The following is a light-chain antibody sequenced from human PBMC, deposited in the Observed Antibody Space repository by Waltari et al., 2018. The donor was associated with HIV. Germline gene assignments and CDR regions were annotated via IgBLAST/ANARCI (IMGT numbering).Light chain of an antibody. V-gene: IGLV1-47*01. Sequence: QSVVTQPPSASGTPGQRVTSSCYGSDSHIGSNYFYSYQDLPGTAPKLLICKNNQRSSGVPDRFSGSKSDTSASLAISGLRSEDEADYYCASWDDNLNSWVFGGGTKLTVL. CDR2: KNN. J-gene: IGLJ3*02. CDR1: DSHIGSNY. CDR3: ASWDDNLNSWV.